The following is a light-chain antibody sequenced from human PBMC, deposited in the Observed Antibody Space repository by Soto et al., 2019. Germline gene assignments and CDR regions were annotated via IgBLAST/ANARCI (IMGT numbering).Light chain of an antibody. J-gene: IGLJ1*01. CDR3: ISYTDRQSYL. Sequence: QSVLTQPSSVSGSPGQSITISCSRSSSDIGNYNHVAWYQQFPGKSPKLMIYAVSDRNPGVSDRFSGSKSGITASLTISGLQTEDEADYYCISYTDRQSYLFGTGTKVTVL. V-gene: IGLV2-14*03. CDR2: AVS. CDR1: SSDIGNYNH.